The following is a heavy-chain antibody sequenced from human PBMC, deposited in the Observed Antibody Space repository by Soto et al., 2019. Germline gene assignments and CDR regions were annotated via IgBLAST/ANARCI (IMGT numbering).Heavy chain of an antibody. J-gene: IGHJ4*02. V-gene: IGHV3-23*01. CDR2: ISGSGGST. D-gene: IGHD6-13*01. CDR1: GFTFSSYA. CDR3: AKVGGSSSWYSFDY. Sequence: GGSLRLSCAASGFTFSSYAMSWVRQAPGKGLEWVSSISGSGGSTYYADSVKGRFTISRDNSKNTLYLQMNSLRAEDTAVYYCAKVGGSSSWYSFDYWGQGTLVTVSS.